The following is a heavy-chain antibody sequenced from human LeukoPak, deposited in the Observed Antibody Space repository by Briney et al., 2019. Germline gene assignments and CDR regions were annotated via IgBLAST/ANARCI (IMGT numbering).Heavy chain of an antibody. CDR2: IYSGGST. CDR1: GFTFSSYA. Sequence: GGSLRLSCAASGFTFSSYAMSWVRQAPGKGLEWVSVIYSGGSTYYADSVKGRFTISRHNSKNTLYLQMNSLRAEDTAVYYCARDDHDAFDIWGQGTMVTVSS. J-gene: IGHJ3*02. CDR3: ARDDHDAFDI. V-gene: IGHV3-53*04.